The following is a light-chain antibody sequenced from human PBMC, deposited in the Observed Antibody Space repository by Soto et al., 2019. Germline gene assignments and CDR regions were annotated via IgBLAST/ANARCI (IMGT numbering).Light chain of an antibody. CDR3: QQYGSSPYT. V-gene: IGKV3-20*01. J-gene: IGKJ2*01. CDR2: GAS. Sequence: EVVLTQSPGTLSLSPGERATLSCRASQRVTSKYLAWYHQKPGQAPRLLIYGASNRATGIPDRFSGSGSGTDFTLTISGLEPEDFAVYYCQQYGSSPYTFGQGTKLEIK. CDR1: QRVTSKY.